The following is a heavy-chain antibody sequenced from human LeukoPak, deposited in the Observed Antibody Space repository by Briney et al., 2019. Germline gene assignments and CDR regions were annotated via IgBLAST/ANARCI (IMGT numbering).Heavy chain of an antibody. V-gene: IGHV4-59*01. CDR2: IYYNGST. Sequence: SETLSLTCTVSGGSISSYYWSWIRQPPGKGLEWIGYIYYNGSTNYNPSLKSRVTISVDTSKNQFSLKLSSVTAADTAVYYCASGYYDSSGYYSFDYWGQGTLVTVSS. CDR1: GGSISSYY. CDR3: ASGYYDSSGYYSFDY. D-gene: IGHD3-22*01. J-gene: IGHJ4*02.